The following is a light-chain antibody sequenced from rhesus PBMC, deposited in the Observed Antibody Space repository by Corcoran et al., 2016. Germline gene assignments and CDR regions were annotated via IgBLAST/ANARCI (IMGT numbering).Light chain of an antibody. J-gene: IGKJ3*01. CDR3: LQYNSNPFT. CDR2: AAS. Sequence: DIQMTQSPSSLSASVGDRVTITCRASQGISTYLNWYQQKPGKAPKPLIYAASSLESGVPSRFRGSGSGTDFPLTISSLQPEDFATYYCLQYNSNPFTFGPGTKLDIK. V-gene: IGKV1-43*01. CDR1: QGISTY.